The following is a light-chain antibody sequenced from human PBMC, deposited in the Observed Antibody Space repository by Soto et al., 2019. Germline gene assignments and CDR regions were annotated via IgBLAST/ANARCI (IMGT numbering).Light chain of an antibody. CDR1: QSVSSSY. CDR2: GAS. J-gene: IGKJ1*01. V-gene: IGKV3-20*01. Sequence: EIVLTQSPGTLSLSPGERATLSCRASQSVSSSYLAWYQQKPGQAPRLLIYGASSRATGIPDRFSGSGSGTDFTLTISRLEPEDLAVYYCQQDVSSLWTFGQGTKVEIK. CDR3: QQDVSSLWT.